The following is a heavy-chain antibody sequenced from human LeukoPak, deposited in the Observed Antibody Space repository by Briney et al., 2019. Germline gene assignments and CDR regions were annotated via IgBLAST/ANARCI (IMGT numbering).Heavy chain of an antibody. CDR3: ARSFGYYDFWSGYSADY. D-gene: IGHD3-3*01. Sequence: SETLSLTCTVSGGSISSSSYYWGWIRQPPGKGLEWIGSIYYSGSTYYNPSLKSRVTISVDTSKNQFSLKLGSVTAADTAVYYCARSFGYYDFWSGYSADYWGQGTLVTVSS. V-gene: IGHV4-39*01. J-gene: IGHJ4*02. CDR1: GGSISSSSYY. CDR2: IYYSGST.